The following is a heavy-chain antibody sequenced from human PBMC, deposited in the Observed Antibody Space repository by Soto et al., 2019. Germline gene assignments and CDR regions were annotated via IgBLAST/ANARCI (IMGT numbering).Heavy chain of an antibody. V-gene: IGHV1-2*02. CDR2: INPDTGST. CDR1: GYQFTGSY. D-gene: IGHD2-2*01. Sequence: QVRLVQSGADVQRPGASMNISCQASGYQFTGSYLHWVRRAPGHGLQWMGMINPDTGSTTYAETFQERVTMTTDKSAGTGFLGLGRLTSDDTATYYCARQYCSGTSCYWYFDFWGQGTFVSVSS. CDR3: ARQYCSGTSCYWYFDF. J-gene: IGHJ4*02.